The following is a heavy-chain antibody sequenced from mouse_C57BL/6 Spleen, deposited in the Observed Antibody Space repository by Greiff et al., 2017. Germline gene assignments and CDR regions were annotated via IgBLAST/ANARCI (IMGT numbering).Heavy chain of an antibody. CDR3: AIDSSGYVEGY. Sequence: QVQLKQSGAELVRPGTSVKVSCKASGYAFTNYLIEWVKQRPGQGLEWIGVINPGSGGTNYNEKFKGKATLTADKSSSTAYMQLSSLTSEDSAVYFCAIDSSGYVEGYWGQGTTLTVSS. J-gene: IGHJ2*01. CDR2: INPGSGGT. V-gene: IGHV1-54*01. CDR1: GYAFTNYL. D-gene: IGHD3-2*02.